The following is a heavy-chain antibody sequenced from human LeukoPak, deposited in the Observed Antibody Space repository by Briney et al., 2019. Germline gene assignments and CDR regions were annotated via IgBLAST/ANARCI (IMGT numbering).Heavy chain of an antibody. J-gene: IGHJ4*02. D-gene: IGHD2-15*01. V-gene: IGHV3-21*01. Sequence: GGSLRLSCAASGFSFSSYSMNWVRQAPGKGLEWVSSISSSGSYTYYADSVKGRFTISRDNAKNSLYLQMNSLRAEDTAVYYCARGGSGNGAAPFDYWAREPLVTVSP. CDR1: GFSFSSYS. CDR2: ISSSGSYT. CDR3: ARGGSGNGAAPFDY.